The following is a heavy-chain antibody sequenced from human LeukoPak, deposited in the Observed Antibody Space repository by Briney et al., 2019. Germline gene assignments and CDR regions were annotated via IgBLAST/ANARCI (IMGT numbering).Heavy chain of an antibody. CDR2: IYYSGST. Sequence: PSETLSLTCAVYGGSFSGYYWSWIRQPPGKGLEWIGSIYYSGSTYYNPSLKSRVTISVDTSKNQFSLKLSSVTAADTAVYYCARPKGGGNSNWFDPWGQGTLVTVSS. D-gene: IGHD2-21*02. V-gene: IGHV4-34*01. J-gene: IGHJ5*02. CDR1: GGSFSGYY. CDR3: ARPKGGGNSNWFDP.